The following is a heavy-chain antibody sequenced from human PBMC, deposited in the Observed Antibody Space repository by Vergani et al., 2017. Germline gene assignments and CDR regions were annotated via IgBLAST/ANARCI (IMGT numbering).Heavy chain of an antibody. D-gene: IGHD2-2*01. CDR3: AKDISQYCSSTSCYYYYYGMDV. J-gene: IGHJ6*02. V-gene: IGHV3-9*01. Sequence: VQLVESGGGLVKPGGSLRLSCAASGFTFSDYYMSWIRQAPGKGLEWVSGISWNSGSIGYADSVKGRFTISRDNAKNSLYLQMNSLRAEDTALYYCAKDISQYCSSTSCYYYYYGMDVWGQGTTVTVSS. CDR2: ISWNSGSI. CDR1: GFTFSDYY.